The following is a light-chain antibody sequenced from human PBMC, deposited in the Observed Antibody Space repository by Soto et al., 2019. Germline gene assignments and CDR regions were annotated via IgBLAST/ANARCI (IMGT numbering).Light chain of an antibody. CDR1: QSISSW. V-gene: IGKV1-5*01. CDR3: QQYNSYSQT. CDR2: DAS. J-gene: IGKJ1*01. Sequence: DIQMTQSPSTLSASVGDRVTITCRASQSISSWLAWYQQKPGKAPKLLIYDASSLVSGVPSRFSGSGSGTEFTLTISSLQPDDFATYYCQQYNSYSQTFGQGTKVDIK.